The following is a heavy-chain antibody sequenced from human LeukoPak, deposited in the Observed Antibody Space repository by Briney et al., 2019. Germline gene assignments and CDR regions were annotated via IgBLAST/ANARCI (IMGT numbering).Heavy chain of an antibody. V-gene: IGHV4-59*01. CDR3: ARVTRYQLLYMDV. D-gene: IGHD2-2*01. J-gene: IGHJ6*03. Sequence: SETLSLTCTVSGGSISSYYWSWIRQPPGKGLEWIGYIYYSGSTNYNPSLKSRVTISVDTSKNQFSLKLSSVTAADTAVYYCARVTRYQLLYMDVWGKGTTVTVSS. CDR1: GGSISSYY. CDR2: IYYSGST.